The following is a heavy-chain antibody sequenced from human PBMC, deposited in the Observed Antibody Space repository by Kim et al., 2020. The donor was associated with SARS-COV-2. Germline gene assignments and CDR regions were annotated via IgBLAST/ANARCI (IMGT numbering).Heavy chain of an antibody. V-gene: IGHV1-2*06. J-gene: IGHJ3*01. Sequence: ASVKVSCKASGYTFTAYYLDWVRQAPGQGLQWMGRINTDSGVTDYAREFQGRVTMTRDTSINTAYLDMSGLRSDDLAVYYCTTGDKYAFEVWGQGTLVTV. CDR3: TTGDKYAFEV. CDR1: GYTFTAYY. CDR2: INTDSGVT. D-gene: IGHD7-27*01.